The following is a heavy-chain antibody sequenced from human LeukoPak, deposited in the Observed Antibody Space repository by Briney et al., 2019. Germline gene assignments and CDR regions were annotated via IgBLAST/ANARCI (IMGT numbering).Heavy chain of an antibody. J-gene: IGHJ4*02. CDR2: VSGSGSTT. CDR3: AKSLDYGGNRARLDS. D-gene: IGHD4-23*01. Sequence: GGTLRLSCAASGFTFSTYGMNWVRQAPGKGLEWVSAVSGSGSTTYYARSVKGRFTVSRDNSKNTLYLQMNSLRVDDTAVYYCAKSLDYGGNRARLDSWGQGTLVTVSS. V-gene: IGHV3-23*01. CDR1: GFTFSTYG.